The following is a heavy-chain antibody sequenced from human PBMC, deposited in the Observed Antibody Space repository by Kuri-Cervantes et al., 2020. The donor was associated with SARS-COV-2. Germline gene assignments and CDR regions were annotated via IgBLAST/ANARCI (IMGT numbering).Heavy chain of an antibody. CDR3: ARRADYGDDFDY. CDR2: IYYSGST. CDR1: GGSISSSSYY. J-gene: IGHJ4*02. D-gene: IGHD4-17*01. Sequence: SETLSLTCTVSGGSISSSSYYWGWIRQPPGKGLEWIGSIYYSGSTYYNPSLKSRVTISVDTSKNQFSLKLSSVTAADTAVYYCARRADYGDDFDYWGQGTLVTVSS. V-gene: IGHV4-39*01.